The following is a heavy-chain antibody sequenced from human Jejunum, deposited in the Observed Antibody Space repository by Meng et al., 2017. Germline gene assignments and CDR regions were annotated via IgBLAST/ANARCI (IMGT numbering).Heavy chain of an antibody. CDR2: IYHSGST. Sequence: QGQLPESGPGLVKPSETLSLTCAASGGSISSVYWWTWVRQSPGKGLEWIGEIYHSGSTNYNPSLKSRVTISVDKSKNQFSLKLTSVTAADTAVYYCARGGYYSFDYWGQGTLVTVSS. V-gene: IGHV4-4*02. CDR1: GGSISSVYW. J-gene: IGHJ4*02. CDR3: ARGGYYSFDY. D-gene: IGHD5-18*01.